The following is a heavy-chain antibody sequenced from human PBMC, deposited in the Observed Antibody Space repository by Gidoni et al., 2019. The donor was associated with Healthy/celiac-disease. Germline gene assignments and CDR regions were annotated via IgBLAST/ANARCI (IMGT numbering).Heavy chain of an antibody. CDR1: GCTVSSND. Sequence: EVQRVGSGGGLGEPGGPLRRSGAASGCTVSSNDMSCVRQAPGKGLEWVSVIYSGGRTYYADSVKGRFTISRDTSKLTLYLQMNSLRAEDPAVYYCARGSYPPEYFQHWGQGTLVTVSS. D-gene: IGHD1-26*01. CDR2: IYSGGRT. V-gene: IGHV3-66*01. CDR3: ARGSYPPEYFQH. J-gene: IGHJ1*01.